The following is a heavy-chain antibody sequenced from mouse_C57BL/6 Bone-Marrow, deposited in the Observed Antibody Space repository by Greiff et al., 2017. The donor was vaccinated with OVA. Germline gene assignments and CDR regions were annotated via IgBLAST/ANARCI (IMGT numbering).Heavy chain of an antibody. Sequence: QVQLQQSGPELVTPGASVTLPCKASGYTFTDYEMHWVKQTPVHGLEWIGAIDPDTGGTAYNQKFKGKAILTADKSSSTAYMELRRLTSEDSAVSYYTRAARYYSGSCYDCFDYWGQGTTLTVSS. CDR1: GYTFTDYE. V-gene: IGHV1-15*01. D-gene: IGHD1-1*01. CDR3: TRAARYYSGSCYDCFDY. J-gene: IGHJ2*01. CDR2: IDPDTGGT.